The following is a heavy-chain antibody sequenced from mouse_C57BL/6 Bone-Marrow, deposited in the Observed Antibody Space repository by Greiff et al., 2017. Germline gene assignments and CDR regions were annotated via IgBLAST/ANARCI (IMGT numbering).Heavy chain of an antibody. CDR3: ARERGSSSSGYVAWFAY. D-gene: IGHD3-2*02. Sequence: VKLMESGAELARPGASVKLSCKASGYTFTSYGISWVKQRTGQGLEWIGEIYPRSGNTYYNEKFKGKATLTADTSSSTAYMQLSSLTSEDSAVYYCARERGSSSSGYVAWFAYWGQGTLVTVSA. CDR2: IYPRSGNT. CDR1: GYTFTSYG. J-gene: IGHJ3*01. V-gene: IGHV1-81*01.